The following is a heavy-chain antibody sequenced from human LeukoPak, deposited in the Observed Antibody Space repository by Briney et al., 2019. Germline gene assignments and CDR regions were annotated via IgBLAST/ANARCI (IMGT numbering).Heavy chain of an antibody. CDR1: GYTFTSYD. V-gene: IGHV1-8*01. CDR2: MNPNSGNT. CDR3: ARSYGSGSYTWFDP. Sequence: ASVTVSCKASGYTFTSYDINWVRQATGQGLEWMGWMNPNSGNTGYAQKFQGRATMTRNTSISTAYMELSSLRSEDTAVYYCARSYGSGSYTWFDPWGQGTLVTVSS. D-gene: IGHD3-10*01. J-gene: IGHJ5*02.